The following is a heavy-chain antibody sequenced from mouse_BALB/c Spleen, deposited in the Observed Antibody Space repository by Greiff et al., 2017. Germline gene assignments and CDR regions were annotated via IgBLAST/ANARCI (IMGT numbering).Heavy chain of an antibody. CDR2: ISYSGST. D-gene: IGHD2-2*01. CDR1: GYSITSDYA. J-gene: IGHJ3*01. V-gene: IGHV3-2*02. CDR3: ASSGYPPFAY. Sequence: DVQLQESGPGLVKPSQSLSLTCTVTGYSITSDYAWNWIRQFPGNKLEWMGYISYSGSTSYNPSLKSRISITRDTSKNQFFLQLNSVTTEDTATYYCASSGYPPFAYWGQGTLVTVSA.